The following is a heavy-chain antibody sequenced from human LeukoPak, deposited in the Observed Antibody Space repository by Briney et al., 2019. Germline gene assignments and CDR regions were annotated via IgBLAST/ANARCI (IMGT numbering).Heavy chain of an antibody. J-gene: IGHJ4*02. V-gene: IGHV3-30*03. CDR1: GFTFSSYG. D-gene: IGHD5-12*01. CDR3: ARVPHTSGYDYPYFDS. CDR2: ISYDGSNK. Sequence: GRSLRLSCAASGFTFSSYGMHWVRQAPGKGLEWVAVISYDGSNKYYADSVKGRFTISRDNSKNTLYLQMNSLRAEDTAVYYCARVPHTSGYDYPYFDSWGQGTLVTVSS.